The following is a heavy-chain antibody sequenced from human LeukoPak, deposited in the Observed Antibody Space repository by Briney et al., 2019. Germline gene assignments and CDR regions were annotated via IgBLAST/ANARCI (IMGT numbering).Heavy chain of an antibody. CDR1: GFTFSSYG. D-gene: IGHD3-10*01. CDR2: ISYDGSNK. V-gene: IGHV3-30*03. J-gene: IGHJ5*02. Sequence: GGSLRLSCAASGFTFSSYGMHWVRQAPGKGLEWVSVISYDGSNKYYADSVKGRFTISRDNSKNTLYLQMNSLRAEDAAVYYCARSPYGSGSYYYHWGQGTLVTVSS. CDR3: ARSPYGSGSYYYH.